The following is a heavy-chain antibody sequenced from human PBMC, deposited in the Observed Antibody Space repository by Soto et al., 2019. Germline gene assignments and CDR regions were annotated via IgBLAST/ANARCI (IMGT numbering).Heavy chain of an antibody. CDR2: IYPGDSDV. J-gene: IGHJ6*02. V-gene: IGHV5-51*01. CDR3: ARHWVFRGYSYYYGMYV. CDR1: GYSFTSYW. D-gene: IGHD5-18*01. Sequence: GESLKISCQGSGYSFTSYWIGWVRQMPGKGLEWMGIIYPGDSDVRYSPSFQGQVTISADKSISTAYLQWSSLKASDTAMYYCARHWVFRGYSYYYGMYVWGQGTTVTVS.